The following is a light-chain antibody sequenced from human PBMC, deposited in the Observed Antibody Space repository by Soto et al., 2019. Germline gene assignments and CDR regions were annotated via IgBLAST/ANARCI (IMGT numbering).Light chain of an antibody. CDR3: QHYNSYSEA. V-gene: IGKV1-5*03. J-gene: IGKJ1*01. CDR1: QTISSW. Sequence: DIQMTQSPSTLSGSVGDGVTITCRASQTISSWLAWYQQKPGKAPKLLIYKASTLKSGVPSRFSGSGSGTEFTLTISSLQPDDFATHYCQHYNSYSEAFGQATKVDIK. CDR2: KAS.